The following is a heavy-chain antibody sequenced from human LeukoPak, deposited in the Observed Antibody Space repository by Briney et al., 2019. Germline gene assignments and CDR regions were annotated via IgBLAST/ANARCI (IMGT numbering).Heavy chain of an antibody. D-gene: IGHD6-19*01. CDR3: ARGAVAGWVPWFD. Sequence: ASVKVSCKASGYTFTGYYMHWVRQAPGQGLEWMGWINPNSGGTNYAQKFQGRVTMTRDTSISTAYMKLSSLRSEDTAVYYCARGAVAGWVPWFDWGQGTLVTVSS. CDR2: INPNSGGT. CDR1: GYTFTGYY. J-gene: IGHJ4*02. V-gene: IGHV1-2*02.